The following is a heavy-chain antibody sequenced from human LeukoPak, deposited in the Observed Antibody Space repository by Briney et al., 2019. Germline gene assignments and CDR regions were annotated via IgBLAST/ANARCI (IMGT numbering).Heavy chain of an antibody. D-gene: IGHD3-22*01. CDR2: FYYTGST. CDR3: ARVLPNYYVSSGYYYISYYFDY. J-gene: IGHJ4*02. V-gene: IGHV4-59*01. CDR1: SGSISSYY. Sequence: SETLSLTCTVSSGSISSYYWSWIRQPPGKGLEWIGFFYYTGSTNYNPSLKSRVTVSVDTSKNQFSLKLSSVTAADTAVYYCARVLPNYYVSSGYYYISYYFDYWGQGTLVTVSS.